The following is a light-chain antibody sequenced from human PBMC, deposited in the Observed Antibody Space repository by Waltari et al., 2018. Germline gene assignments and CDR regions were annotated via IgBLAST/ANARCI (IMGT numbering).Light chain of an antibody. CDR1: QSIIRY. CDR3: QKYGSLPAT. CDR2: DAS. V-gene: IGKV3-20*01. J-gene: IGKJ1*01. Sequence: IMLTQSPGTLSLSPGERTTLPCRAKQSIIRYLAWYQQKPGQAPRLLIYDASTRATGIPDRFSGSGSGTDFSLTISRLEPEDFAVYYCQKYGSLPATFGQGTKVEIK.